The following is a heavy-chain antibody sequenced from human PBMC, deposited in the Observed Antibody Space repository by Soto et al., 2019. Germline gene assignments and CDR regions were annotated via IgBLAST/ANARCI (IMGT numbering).Heavy chain of an antibody. J-gene: IGHJ4*02. Sequence: GGSLRLSCAASGFTFSSYSMNWVRQAPGKGLEWVSSISSSSSYIYYADSVKGRFTISRDNAKNSLYLQMNSLRAEDTAVYYCAISPGMLWLDGLYYCGQGTLVTVSA. CDR1: GFTFSSYS. CDR3: AISPGMLWLDGLYY. D-gene: IGHD2-21*01. V-gene: IGHV3-21*01. CDR2: ISSSSSYI.